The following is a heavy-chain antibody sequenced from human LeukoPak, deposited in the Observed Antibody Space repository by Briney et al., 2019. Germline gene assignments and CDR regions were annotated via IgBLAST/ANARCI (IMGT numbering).Heavy chain of an antibody. J-gene: IGHJ4*02. Sequence: ASVKVSCKASGYTFTGYYIHWVRQAPGQGLEWMGWINPNSGGTNSAQKFQGRVTMTRDTSISTAYMELSRLRSDDTAVYYCARGSRKNTMIVRSLDYWGQGTLVTVSS. CDR1: GYTFTGYY. D-gene: IGHD3-22*01. CDR3: ARGSRKNTMIVRSLDY. CDR2: INPNSGGT. V-gene: IGHV1-2*02.